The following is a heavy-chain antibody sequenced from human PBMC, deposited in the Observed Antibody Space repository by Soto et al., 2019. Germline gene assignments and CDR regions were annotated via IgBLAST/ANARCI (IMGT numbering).Heavy chain of an antibody. CDR2: ISASSAAI. J-gene: IGHJ4*02. V-gene: IGHV3-48*02. D-gene: IGHD5-12*01. CDR1: GFSFGTYA. Sequence: EVHLEESGGDLVQPGGSLRLSCTGSGFSFGTYAMNWVRQAPGKGLEWVSYISASSAAIDYADSVKGRFTVVRDNAKNSLFLQMNSLRDEDTALYYCASDLSVGRTLYYYLESWGQGTLVTVSS. CDR3: ASDLSVGRTLYYYLES.